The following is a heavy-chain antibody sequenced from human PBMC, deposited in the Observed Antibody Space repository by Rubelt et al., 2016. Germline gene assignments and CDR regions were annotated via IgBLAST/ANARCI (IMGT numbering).Heavy chain of an antibody. V-gene: IGHV4-38-2*02. CDR2: IYYSGST. Sequence: QVQLQESGPGLVKPSETLSLTCTVSGYSISSGYYWGWIRQPPGKGLEWIGSIYYSGSTYYNPSLKSRVTISVDTSKNQFSLKLSSVTDADTAVYYCARPRYCSRTSCYTYAFDIWGQGTMVTVSS. D-gene: IGHD2-2*02. CDR3: ARPRYCSRTSCYTYAFDI. CDR1: GYSISSGYY. J-gene: IGHJ3*02.